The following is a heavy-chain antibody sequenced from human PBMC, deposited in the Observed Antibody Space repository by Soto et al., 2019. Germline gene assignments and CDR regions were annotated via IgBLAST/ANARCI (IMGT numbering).Heavy chain of an antibody. CDR2: IIPIFGTT. J-gene: IGHJ5*02. V-gene: IGHV1-69*06. D-gene: IGHD3-22*01. Sequence: SVKVSCKASGGTFGSDAITWVRQAPGQGLEWVGRIIPIFGTTNYAQNLQGRVTISADKSTLTSYMELHSLTSDDTALYYCARDRTGSGYYTNWLDPWGQGTQVTVSS. CDR3: ARDRTGSGYYTNWLDP. CDR1: GGTFGSDA.